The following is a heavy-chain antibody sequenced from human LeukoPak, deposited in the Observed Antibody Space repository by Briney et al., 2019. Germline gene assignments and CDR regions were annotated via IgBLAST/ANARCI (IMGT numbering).Heavy chain of an antibody. V-gene: IGHV5-51*01. Sequence: GESLKISCKGSGYSFTGYWIGWVRQMPGKGLEWMGIIYPGDSDTRYSPSFQGQVSISADKSISTAYLQWSSLKASDTAMYYCARQRESRGWYHRDYWGQGTLVTVSS. D-gene: IGHD6-19*01. CDR2: IYPGDSDT. J-gene: IGHJ4*02. CDR1: GYSFTGYW. CDR3: ARQRESRGWYHRDY.